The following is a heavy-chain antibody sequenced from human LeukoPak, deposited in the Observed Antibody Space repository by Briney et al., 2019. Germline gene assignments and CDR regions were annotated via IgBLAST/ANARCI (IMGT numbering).Heavy chain of an antibody. CDR3: ARDTYYDSSGYYYYYGMDA. CDR2: MNPNSGNT. CDR1: GYTFTSYD. V-gene: IGHV1-8*01. D-gene: IGHD3-22*01. Sequence: ASVKVSCKASGYTFTSYDINWVRQATGQGLEWMGWMNPNSGNTGYAQKFQGRVTMTRNTSISTAYMELSSLRSEDTAVYYCARDTYYDSSGYYYYYGMDAWGQGTTVTVSS. J-gene: IGHJ6*02.